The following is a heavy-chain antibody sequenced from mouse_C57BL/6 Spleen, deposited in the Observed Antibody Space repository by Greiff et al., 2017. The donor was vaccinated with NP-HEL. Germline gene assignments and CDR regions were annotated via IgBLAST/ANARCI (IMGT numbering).Heavy chain of an antibody. CDR3: ARRIVYYGSSYFDY. V-gene: IGHV1-59*01. Sequence: VQLQQPGAELVRPGTSVKLSCKASGYTFTSYWMHWVKQRPGQGLEWIGVIDPSDSYTNYNQKFKGKATLTVDTSSSTAYMQLSSLTSEDSAVYYCARRIVYYGSSYFDYWGQGTTLTVSS. D-gene: IGHD1-1*01. CDR2: IDPSDSYT. J-gene: IGHJ2*01. CDR1: GYTFTSYW.